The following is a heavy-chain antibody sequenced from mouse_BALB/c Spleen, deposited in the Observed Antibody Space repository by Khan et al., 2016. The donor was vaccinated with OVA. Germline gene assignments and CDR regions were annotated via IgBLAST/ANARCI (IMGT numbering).Heavy chain of an antibody. CDR3: ASHLTGSFAY. CDR1: GFSFSSYS. V-gene: IGHV5-6*01. D-gene: IGHD4-1*01. J-gene: IGHJ3*01. CDR2: ISSGGDYT. Sequence: EVKLVESGGDLVRPGGSLKLSCAASGFSFSSYSMSWVRQTPDKRLEWVATISSGGDYTYYPDSVKGRFTISRDNAKNTLYLHMSSLKSEDTAIYYCASHLTGSFAYWGQGTLVTVSA.